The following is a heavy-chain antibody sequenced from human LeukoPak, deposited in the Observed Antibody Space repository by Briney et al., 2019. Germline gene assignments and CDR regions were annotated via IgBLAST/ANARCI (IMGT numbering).Heavy chain of an antibody. V-gene: IGHV4-39*07. CDR2: MFDSRNV. Sequence: SETLSLTCSVTGGPMSSTSYYCGWIRQSPGKGLEWIGSMFDSRNVCYNPSLKSQVTISVDTSKNQFSLKLTSVSAADTAVYFCARAANAWYYFDYWGQGTLVTVSS. CDR3: ARAANAWYYFDY. D-gene: IGHD2-2*01. CDR1: GGPMSSTSYY. J-gene: IGHJ4*02.